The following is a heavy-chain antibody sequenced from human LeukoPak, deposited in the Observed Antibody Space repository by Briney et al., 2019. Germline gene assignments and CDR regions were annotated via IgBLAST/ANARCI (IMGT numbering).Heavy chain of an antibody. Sequence: PGGSLRLSCAASGSTFSSFGMHWVRQAPGKGLEWVGFIRFDGSDKYYGDSVKGRFTISRDNSKNTLYLQMNSLRAEDTAVFYCARCPELRYFDWLGYYHYMDVWGTGTTVTVSS. CDR3: ARCPELRYFDWLGYYHYMDV. CDR1: GSTFSSFG. J-gene: IGHJ6*03. V-gene: IGHV3-30*02. D-gene: IGHD3-9*01. CDR2: IRFDGSDK.